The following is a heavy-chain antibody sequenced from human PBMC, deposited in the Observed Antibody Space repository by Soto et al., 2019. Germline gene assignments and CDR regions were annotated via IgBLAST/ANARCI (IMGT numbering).Heavy chain of an antibody. D-gene: IGHD3-22*01. J-gene: IGHJ4*02. V-gene: IGHV4-34*01. CDR3: ARGRVDTVDSSGFYEY. Sequence: PSETRSRTCAVYGGSFSSYCWSWIRQPPGKGLEWIGEINHSGGTSYNPSLKSRVTISVDTSKSQFSLKLTSVTAADRAVYYCARGRVDTVDSSGFYEYCGQGTPVTVSS. CDR1: GGSFSSYC. CDR2: INHSGGT.